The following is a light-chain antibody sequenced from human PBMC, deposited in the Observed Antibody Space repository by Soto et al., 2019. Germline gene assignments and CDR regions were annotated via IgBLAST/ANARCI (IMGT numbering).Light chain of an antibody. CDR2: DSN. CDR1: SSNIGKNY. J-gene: IGLJ1*01. CDR3: GTWDSSLSAYV. Sequence: QAVLTQPPSVSAAPGQKVTISCSGGSSNIGKNYVSWYQQLPGTAPKLVIYDSNKRPSGIPDRFSGSKSGTSATLGITGLQTGDEADYYCGTWDSSLSAYVFGTGTKLTVL. V-gene: IGLV1-51*01.